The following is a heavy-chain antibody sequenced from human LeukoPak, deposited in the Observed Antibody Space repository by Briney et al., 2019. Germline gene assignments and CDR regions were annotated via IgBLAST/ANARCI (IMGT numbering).Heavy chain of an antibody. CDR3: ARVPSGYDYSWFDP. Sequence: KSSETLSLTCTVSGGSISSGGYYWSWIRQHPGKGLEWIGYIYYSGSTYYNPSLKSRVTISVDTSKNQFSPKLSSVTAADTAVYYCARVPSGYDYSWFDPWGQGTLVTVSS. J-gene: IGHJ5*02. D-gene: IGHD5-12*01. CDR2: IYYSGST. V-gene: IGHV4-31*03. CDR1: GGSISSGGYY.